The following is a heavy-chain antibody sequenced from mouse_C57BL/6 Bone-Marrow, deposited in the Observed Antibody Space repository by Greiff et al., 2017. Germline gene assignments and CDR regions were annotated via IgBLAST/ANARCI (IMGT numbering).Heavy chain of an antibody. Sequence: VQLQQSGAELVRPGASVKLSCTASGFNIKDDYMHWVKQRPEQGLEWIGWIDPENGDTEYASKFQGKATITADTSSNTAYLQLSSLTSEDTAVYYCTTRRGLRPDYRGQGTTLTVSS. CDR1: GFNIKDDY. CDR3: TTRRGLRPDY. CDR2: IDPENGDT. V-gene: IGHV14-4*01. D-gene: IGHD2-4*01. J-gene: IGHJ2*01.